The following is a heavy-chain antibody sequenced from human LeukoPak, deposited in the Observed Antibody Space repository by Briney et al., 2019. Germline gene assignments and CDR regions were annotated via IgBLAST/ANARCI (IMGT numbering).Heavy chain of an antibody. V-gene: IGHV1-2*02. CDR1: GYTFTSYA. Sequence: GGSLRLSCSASGYTFTSYAIHWVRQAPGQGLEWMGWITPSGGTNYPQKCQGRVAITWDTSITTAYMDLSRLTSDDTAVYYCARNRYGDGFAHLDYWGQGALVTVSS. D-gene: IGHD5-24*01. CDR2: ITPSGGT. J-gene: IGHJ4*02. CDR3: ARNRYGDGFAHLDY.